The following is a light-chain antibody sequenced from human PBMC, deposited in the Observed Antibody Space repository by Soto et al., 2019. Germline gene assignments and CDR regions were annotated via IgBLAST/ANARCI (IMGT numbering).Light chain of an antibody. CDR3: QQSLTMPIT. J-gene: IGKJ5*01. V-gene: IGKV1-39*01. CDR2: SAS. CDR1: QSINNY. Sequence: DIQMTQSQASLSVSVGDRFTITCLSSQSINNYLNWYLQRPGQAPKLLIRSASTLQRGVPSRFSGSGSRTEFTLTIADLQPDDFGTYYCQQSLTMPITFGHVRRLEVK.